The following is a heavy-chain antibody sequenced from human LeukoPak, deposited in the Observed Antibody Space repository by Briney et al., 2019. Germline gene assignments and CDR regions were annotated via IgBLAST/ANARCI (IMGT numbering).Heavy chain of an antibody. D-gene: IGHD1-26*01. CDR1: GYTFTGYY. CDR2: INPNSGGT. Sequence: GASVKVSCKASGYTFTGYYMHWVRQAPGQGLEWMGRINPNSGGTNYAQKFQGRVTMTRDTSISTAYMELSGLRSDDAAVYYCARGATIRPFDYWGQGTLVTVSS. CDR3: ARGATIRPFDY. V-gene: IGHV1-2*06. J-gene: IGHJ4*02.